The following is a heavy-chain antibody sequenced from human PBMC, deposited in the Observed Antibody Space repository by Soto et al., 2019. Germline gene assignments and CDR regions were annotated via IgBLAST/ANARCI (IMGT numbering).Heavy chain of an antibody. V-gene: IGHV4-59*01. D-gene: IGHD6-19*01. CDR3: ARGFSGWLGVFDY. CDR2: IYYSGNT. Sequence: PSETLSLTCTVSGGSISSYYWSWIRQPPGKGLEWIGYIYYSGNTNYNPSLKSRITISLDTSKNHLSLKLTSVTAADTAVYFCARGFSGWLGVFDYWGQGTLVTVSS. J-gene: IGHJ4*02. CDR1: GGSISSYY.